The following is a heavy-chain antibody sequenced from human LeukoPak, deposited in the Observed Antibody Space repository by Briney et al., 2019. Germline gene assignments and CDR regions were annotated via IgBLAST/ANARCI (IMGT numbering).Heavy chain of an antibody. CDR2: ISGSGGST. CDR3: AKEEGVIVVVPADL. Sequence: GGSLRLSCAASVFTFSSYAMSWVRQAPGKGLEWVSAISGSGGSTYYADSVKGRFTISRDNSKNTLYLQMNSLRAEDTAVYYCAKEEGVIVVVPADLWGQGTLVTVSS. V-gene: IGHV3-23*01. D-gene: IGHD2-2*01. CDR1: VFTFSSYA. J-gene: IGHJ4*02.